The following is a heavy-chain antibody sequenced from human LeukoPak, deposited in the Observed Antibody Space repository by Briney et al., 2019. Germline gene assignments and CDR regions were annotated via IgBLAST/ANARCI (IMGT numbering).Heavy chain of an antibody. CDR3: EGDDSSGYYSNY. CDR2: ISSSSSYI. D-gene: IGHD3-22*01. V-gene: IGHV3-21*01. Sequence: GGPLRLSCAASGFTFSSYSMNWVRQAPGKGLEWVSSISSSSSYIYYADSVKGRFTISRDNAKNSLYLQMNSLRAEDTAVYYCEGDDSSGYYSNYWGQGTLVTVSS. J-gene: IGHJ4*02. CDR1: GFTFSSYS.